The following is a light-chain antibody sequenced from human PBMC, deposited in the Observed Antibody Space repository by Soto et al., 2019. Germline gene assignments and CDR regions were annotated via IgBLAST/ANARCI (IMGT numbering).Light chain of an antibody. V-gene: IGKV3-15*01. CDR1: QSVGSN. CDR3: QQFNVCPLT. Sequence: EMVLTQSPATLSVSPGGRATLSCRASQSVGSNLAWYQQKPGQAPRLLIYGASTRATGIPAMFSGSGSGTVTTLTISRLPSEDAAFYYCQQFNVCPLTFGGGTKVEI. J-gene: IGKJ4*01. CDR2: GAS.